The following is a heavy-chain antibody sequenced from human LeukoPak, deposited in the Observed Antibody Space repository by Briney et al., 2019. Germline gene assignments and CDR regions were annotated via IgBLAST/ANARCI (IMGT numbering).Heavy chain of an antibody. V-gene: IGHV4-59*12. Sequence: SETLSLTCTVSGGSISSYYWSWIRQPPGKGLEWIGYIYYSGSTNYNPSLKSRVTISVDTSKNQFSLKLSSVTAADTAVYYCASVGYYDSRENYYFDYWGQGTLVTVSS. J-gene: IGHJ4*02. CDR3: ASVGYYDSRENYYFDY. CDR2: IYYSGST. CDR1: GGSISSYY. D-gene: IGHD3-22*01.